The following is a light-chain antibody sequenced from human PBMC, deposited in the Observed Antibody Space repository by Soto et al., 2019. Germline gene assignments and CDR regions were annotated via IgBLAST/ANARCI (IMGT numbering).Light chain of an antibody. CDR1: QSISSW. CDR3: QQYNSYSPWT. CDR2: DAS. J-gene: IGKJ1*01. V-gene: IGKV1-5*01. Sequence: DIQMTQSPSTLSASVGDRVTITCRASQSISSWLAWYQQKPGKAPKLLIYDASSLESGVPSRFSGSGSGTEFTLTISSLQPDDFAKYYCQQYNSYSPWTFGQGTKVEIK.